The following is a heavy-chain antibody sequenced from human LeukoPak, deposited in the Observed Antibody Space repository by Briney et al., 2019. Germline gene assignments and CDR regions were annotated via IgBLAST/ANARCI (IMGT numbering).Heavy chain of an antibody. Sequence: GASVKVSCKASGYIFTDYDMHWVGQAPGQGLEWMGWINPNSGGTNSAQKFQGRVTVTRDTSISTAYMELSRLRSDDTAVYYCARVGCTVGSCYGWFDPWGQGTLVTVSS. D-gene: IGHD2-15*01. J-gene: IGHJ5*02. CDR2: INPNSGGT. CDR1: GYIFTDYD. V-gene: IGHV1-2*02. CDR3: ARVGCTVGSCYGWFDP.